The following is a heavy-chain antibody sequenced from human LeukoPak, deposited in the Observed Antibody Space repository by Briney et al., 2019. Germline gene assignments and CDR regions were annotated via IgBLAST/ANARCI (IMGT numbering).Heavy chain of an antibody. J-gene: IGHJ4*02. Sequence: GGSLRLSCAASRFSFSSYAMSWVRQAPGKGLERVSYITSSASTIYYAESVKGRFTISRDNAKNSLFLQMNSLRAEDTAVYYCARKVLSGSRYFDYWGQGALVTVSS. CDR2: ITSSASTI. CDR1: RFSFSSYA. V-gene: IGHV3-48*03. D-gene: IGHD1-26*01. CDR3: ARKVLSGSRYFDY.